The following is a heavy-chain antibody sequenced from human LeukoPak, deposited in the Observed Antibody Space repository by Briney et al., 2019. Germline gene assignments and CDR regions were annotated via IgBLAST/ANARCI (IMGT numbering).Heavy chain of an antibody. CDR3: ARGKKDSMVRGVISRNWFDP. Sequence: ASETLSLTCAVYGGSFSGYYWSWIRQPPGKGLEWIGEINQSGSTNYNPSLKSRVTISVDTSKNQFSLKLSSVTAADTAVYYCARGKKDSMVRGVISRNWFDPWGQGTLVTVSS. CDR2: INQSGST. CDR1: GGSFSGYY. J-gene: IGHJ5*02. V-gene: IGHV4-34*01. D-gene: IGHD3-10*01.